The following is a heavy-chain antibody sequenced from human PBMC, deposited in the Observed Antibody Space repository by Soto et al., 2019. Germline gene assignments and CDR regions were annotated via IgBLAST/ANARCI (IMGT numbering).Heavy chain of an antibody. Sequence: GGSLRLSCAASGFTFSSYAMSWVRQAPGKGLEWVSAISGSGGSTYYADSVKGRFTISRDNSKNTLYLQMNSLRAEDTAVYYCAKETPTRGENDYGDYLSVYYMDVWGKGTTVTVSS. CDR2: ISGSGGST. CDR3: AKETPTRGENDYGDYLSVYYMDV. D-gene: IGHD4-17*01. CDR1: GFTFSSYA. V-gene: IGHV3-23*01. J-gene: IGHJ6*03.